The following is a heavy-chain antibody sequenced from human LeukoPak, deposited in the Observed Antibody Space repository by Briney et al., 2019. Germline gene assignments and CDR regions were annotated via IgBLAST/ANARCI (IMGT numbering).Heavy chain of an antibody. V-gene: IGHV3-7*03. CDR2: IKQDGSEK. Sequence: GGSLRLSCAASGFTFSSYWMSWVRQAPGKGLEWVANIKQDGSEKYYVDSVKGRFTISRDNSKNSLYLQMNSLRTEDTALYYCAKDINWYFDLWGRGTLVTVSS. CDR1: GFTFSSYW. D-gene: IGHD1-14*01. CDR3: AKDINWYFDL. J-gene: IGHJ2*01.